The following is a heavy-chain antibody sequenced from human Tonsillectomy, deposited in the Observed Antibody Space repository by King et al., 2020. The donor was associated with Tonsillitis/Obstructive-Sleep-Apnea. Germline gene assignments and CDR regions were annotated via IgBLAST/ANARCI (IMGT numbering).Heavy chain of an antibody. CDR1: GGTFSSYA. V-gene: IGHV1-69*09. J-gene: IGHJ6*03. D-gene: IGHD2-2*01. CDR3: ARGRVVVSGDGYYMDV. CDR2: IIPILGIA. Sequence: VQLVESGAEVKKPGSSVKVSCKASGGTFSSYAISWVRQAPGQGLEWMGRIIPILGIANYAQKFQGRVTITADKSTSTAYMELSSLRSEDTAVYYCARGRVVVSGDGYYMDVWGKGTTVTVSS.